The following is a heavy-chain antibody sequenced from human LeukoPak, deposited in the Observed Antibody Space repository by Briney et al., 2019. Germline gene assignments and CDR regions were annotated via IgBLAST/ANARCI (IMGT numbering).Heavy chain of an antibody. J-gene: IGHJ4*02. V-gene: IGHV1-69*01. D-gene: IGHD2-21*02. Sequence: ASVKVSCKASGCTFSSYAISWVRQAPGQGLEWMGGIIPIFGTANYAQKFQGRVTITADESTSTAYMELSSLRSEDTAVYYCARANEVVTAIPFDYWGQGTLVTVSS. CDR3: ARANEVVTAIPFDY. CDR1: GCTFSSYA. CDR2: IIPIFGTA.